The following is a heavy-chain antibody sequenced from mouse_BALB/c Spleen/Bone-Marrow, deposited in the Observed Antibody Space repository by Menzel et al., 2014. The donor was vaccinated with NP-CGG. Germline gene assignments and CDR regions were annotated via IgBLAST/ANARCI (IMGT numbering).Heavy chain of an antibody. CDR3: TRSYYRYDEEAWFAY. CDR1: GFTFSSYT. CDR2: ISSGGSYT. J-gene: IGHJ3*01. V-gene: IGHV5-6-4*01. Sequence: EVKVVDSGGGLVKPGGSLKLSCAASGFTFSSYTMSWVRQTPEKRLEWVATISSGGSYTYYPDSVKGRFTISRDNAKNTLYLQMSSLKSEDTAMYYCTRSYYRYDEEAWFAYWGQGTLVTVSA. D-gene: IGHD2-14*01.